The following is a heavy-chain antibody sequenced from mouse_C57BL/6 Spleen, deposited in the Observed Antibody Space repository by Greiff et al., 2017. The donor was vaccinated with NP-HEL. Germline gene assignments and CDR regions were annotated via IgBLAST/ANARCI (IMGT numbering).Heavy chain of an antibody. V-gene: IGHV1-63*01. J-gene: IGHJ4*01. CDR3: AKLKDDYYAMDY. CDR1: GYTFTNYW. Sequence: QVQLQQSGAELVRPGTSVKMSCKASGYTFTNYWIGWAKQRPGHGLEWIGDIYPGGGYTNYNEKFKGKATLTADKSSSTAYMQFSSLTSEDSTIYYCAKLKDDYYAMDYWGQGTSVTVSS. D-gene: IGHD1-3*01. CDR2: IYPGGGYT.